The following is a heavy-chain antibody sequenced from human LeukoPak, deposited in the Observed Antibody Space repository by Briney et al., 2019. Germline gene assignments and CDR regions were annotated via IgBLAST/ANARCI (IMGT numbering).Heavy chain of an antibody. D-gene: IGHD1-1*01. CDR3: ARDPRTVRI. V-gene: IGHV3-53*01. CDR1: GVTVSSNY. J-gene: IGHJ4*02. Sequence: GGSLRLSCAASGVTVSSNYMSWVRQAPGKGLEWVSVIYSGGSTYYSDSVKGRFTISRDNAKNLLYLQMDSLRVEDTAIYYCARDPRTVRIWGQGTLVTVSS. CDR2: IYSGGST.